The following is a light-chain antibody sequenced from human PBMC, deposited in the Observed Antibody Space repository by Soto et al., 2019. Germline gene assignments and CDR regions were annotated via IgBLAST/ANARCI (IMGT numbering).Light chain of an antibody. CDR2: DAS. J-gene: IGKJ5*01. CDR1: QDVTDS. Sequence: IVLTQSPGTLSVSPGEGATLSCWAAQDVTDSVAWYQQKSGQAPRLLTYDASARASGVSARFSGSGSGTDVTLTISGLQAEEVAGYFCQQYIRRPLSFGQGTRLEI. CDR3: QQYIRRPLS. V-gene: IGKV3-15*01.